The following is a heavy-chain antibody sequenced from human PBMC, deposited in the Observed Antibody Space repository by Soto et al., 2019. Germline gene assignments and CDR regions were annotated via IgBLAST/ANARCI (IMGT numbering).Heavy chain of an antibody. Sequence: ETLSLTCTVSGSSVSSSTYSWAWIRQPPGRGLEWIGEINHSGSTNYNPSLKSRVTISVDTSKNQFSLKLSSVTAADTAVYYCARVRYYYDSSGYYYVYYYYYGMDVWGQGTTVTVSS. D-gene: IGHD3-22*01. CDR2: INHSGST. CDR1: GSSVSSSTYS. V-gene: IGHV4-39*07. CDR3: ARVRYYYDSSGYYYVYYYYYGMDV. J-gene: IGHJ6*02.